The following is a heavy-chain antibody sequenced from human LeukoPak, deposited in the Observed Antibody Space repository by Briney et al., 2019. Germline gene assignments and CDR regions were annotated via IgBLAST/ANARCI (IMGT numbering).Heavy chain of an antibody. V-gene: IGHV1-46*01. D-gene: IGHD5-18*01. J-gene: IGHJ6*03. Sequence: ASVKVSCKASGYTFTSYYMHWVRQAPGQGLEWMGIINPSGGSTSYAQKFQGRVTMTRDMSTSTVYMELSSLRSEDTAVYYCASPRDTAMVSYYYYYMDVWGKGTTVTVSS. CDR1: GYTFTSYY. CDR3: ASPRDTAMVSYYYYYMDV. CDR2: INPSGGST.